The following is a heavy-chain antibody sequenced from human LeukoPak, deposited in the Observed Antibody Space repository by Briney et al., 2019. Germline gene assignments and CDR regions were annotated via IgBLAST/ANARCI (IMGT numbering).Heavy chain of an antibody. Sequence: GRSLRLSCTASGFTFRSYGMHWVRQAPGKGLEWVALIWYDGSKKYYADSVKGRFTIPRAAPKNSLYLQMNSRRAGDPPVYYCARDISDFGLDCWVRGTVVTVS. J-gene: IGHJ4*02. V-gene: IGHV3-33*01. CDR3: ARDISDFGLDC. CDR2: IWYDGSKK. CDR1: GFTFRSYG. D-gene: IGHD3-3*02.